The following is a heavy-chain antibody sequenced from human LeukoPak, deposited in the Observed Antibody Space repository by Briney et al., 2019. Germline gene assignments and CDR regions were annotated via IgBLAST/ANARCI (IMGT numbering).Heavy chain of an antibody. V-gene: IGHV3-48*03. J-gene: IGHJ4*02. CDR1: GFTFSDYE. Sequence: GGSLRLSCAASGFTFSDYEMNWVRQAPGKGLEWISYISSSGRRTYYADSVKGRFSISRENAKNSLHLQMNSLRADDTAIYYCARGPRDPTEYCSRGTCSPTYEVWGQGTLVTVSS. D-gene: IGHD2-15*01. CDR2: ISSSGRRT. CDR3: ARGPRDPTEYCSRGTCSPTYEV.